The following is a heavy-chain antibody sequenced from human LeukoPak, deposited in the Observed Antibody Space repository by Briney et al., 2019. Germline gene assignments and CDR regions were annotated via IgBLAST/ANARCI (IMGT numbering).Heavy chain of an antibody. Sequence: GGSLRLSCAASGFTFSSYAMGWVRQAPGKGLEWVSAISGSGGSTYYADSVKGRFTISRDNSKNTLYLQMNSLRAEDTAVYYCAKERCSSTSCYGGYSYWGQGTLVTVSS. V-gene: IGHV3-23*01. CDR3: AKERCSSTSCYGGYSY. CDR1: GFTFSSYA. D-gene: IGHD2-2*01. J-gene: IGHJ4*02. CDR2: ISGSGGST.